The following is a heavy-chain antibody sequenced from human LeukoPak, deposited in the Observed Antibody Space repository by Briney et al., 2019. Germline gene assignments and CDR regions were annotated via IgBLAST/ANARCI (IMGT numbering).Heavy chain of an antibody. D-gene: IGHD5-12*01. Sequence: GGSLRLTCPASGSRFSYHDMHWLRQAPGKGLEFVSSIGAAGAHTFYADSVKGRFTISRDNFQSTMYLQMDGLRPEDSAVYYCARELGGSKTGGFDIWGQGTVVTVSS. CDR1: GSRFSYHD. CDR3: ARELGGSKTGGFDI. J-gene: IGHJ3*02. CDR2: IGAAGAHT. V-gene: IGHV3-64*02.